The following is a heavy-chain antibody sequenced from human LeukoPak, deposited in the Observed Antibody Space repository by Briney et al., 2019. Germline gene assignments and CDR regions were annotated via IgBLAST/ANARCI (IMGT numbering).Heavy chain of an antibody. V-gene: IGHV4-34*01. CDR3: ARVGGVERDY. Sequence: SETLSLTCAVHGGSFSGYYWSWIRQPPGKGLEWIGEINHSGSTNYNPSLKSRVTISVDTSKNQFSLKLSSVTAADTAVYYCARVGGVERDYWGQGTLVTVSS. D-gene: IGHD3-3*01. CDR1: GGSFSGYY. J-gene: IGHJ4*02. CDR2: INHSGST.